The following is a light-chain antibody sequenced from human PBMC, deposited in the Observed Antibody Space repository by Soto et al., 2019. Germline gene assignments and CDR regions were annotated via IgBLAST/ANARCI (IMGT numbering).Light chain of an antibody. J-gene: IGKJ2*01. CDR3: QHYDTFPYT. V-gene: IGKV1-5*01. Sequence: DIQMTQSPSFVSASVGDRVTITCRASQSIDNWLAWYQQKPGKAPKLLIYDASTLESGVSSGFSGSGSGTEFTLTISILRPDDFATYYCQHYDTFPYTFGQGTKLEIK. CDR2: DAS. CDR1: QSIDNW.